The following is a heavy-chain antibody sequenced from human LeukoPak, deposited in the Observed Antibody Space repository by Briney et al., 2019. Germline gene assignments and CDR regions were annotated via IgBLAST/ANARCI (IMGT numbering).Heavy chain of an antibody. V-gene: IGHV3-7*02. J-gene: IGHJ4*02. Sequence: GGSLRLSCAASGFSFTNYWMNWVRQAPGKGLEWVANIKQDGSEKYYVDSVKGRFTISGDNAKNSLYLQMNSLRAEDTAVYYCASIGLGSRRDYWGQGTLVTVSS. CDR1: GFSFTNYW. CDR3: ASIGLGSRRDY. CDR2: IKQDGSEK. D-gene: IGHD3/OR15-3a*01.